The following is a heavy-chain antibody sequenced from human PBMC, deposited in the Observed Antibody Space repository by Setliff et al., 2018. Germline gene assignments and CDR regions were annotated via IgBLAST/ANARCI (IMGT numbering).Heavy chain of an antibody. Sequence: ASVKVSCKASGYTFAESIVNWVRQAPGQGLEWMGWISPYTGNIYSAQRFQGIVTLTTDASTSTAYLEVRSLTSDDTAVYYCARSFDSGFYHQRDAYDIWGQGTLVTVS. J-gene: IGHJ3*02. CDR3: ARSFDSGFYHQRDAYDI. D-gene: IGHD5-12*01. CDR1: GYTFAESI. V-gene: IGHV1-18*01. CDR2: ISPYTGNI.